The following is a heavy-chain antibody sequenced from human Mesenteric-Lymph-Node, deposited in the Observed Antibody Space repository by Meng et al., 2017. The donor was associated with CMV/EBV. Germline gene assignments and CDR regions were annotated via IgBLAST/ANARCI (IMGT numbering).Heavy chain of an antibody. CDR3: ARDVLGSCKGTSCYRLSP. Sequence: GGSLRLSCVASGFIFSDYWMTWVRQAPGKGLEWVANINEDGSEIYYVDSVEGRFTISRDNAKNTLYLQMNSLRVEDTAFYYCARDVLGSCKGTSCYRLSPWGQGTLVTVSS. CDR2: INEDGSEI. V-gene: IGHV3-7*01. CDR1: GFIFSDYW. J-gene: IGHJ5*02. D-gene: IGHD2-2*01.